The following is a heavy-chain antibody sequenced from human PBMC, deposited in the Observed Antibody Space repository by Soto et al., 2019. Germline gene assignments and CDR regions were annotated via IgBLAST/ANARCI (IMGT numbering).Heavy chain of an antibody. D-gene: IGHD3-3*01. J-gene: IGHJ4*02. CDR3: TTLYEFWVGYYTFYN. V-gene: IGHV1-24*01. Sequence: ASVKVSCQVSGYTLTELSMHWVRQAPGKGLEWMGGFDPEDGETIYAQKLQGRVTMTEDTSTHTAYMELSSLRSEDTAVYYCTTLYEFWVGYYTFYNWGQGTLVTVSS. CDR1: GYTLTELS. CDR2: FDPEDGET.